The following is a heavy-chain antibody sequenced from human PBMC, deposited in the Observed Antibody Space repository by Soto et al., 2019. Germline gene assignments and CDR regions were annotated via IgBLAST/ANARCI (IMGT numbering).Heavy chain of an antibody. V-gene: IGHV3-48*02. J-gene: IGHJ6*02. CDR1: GFSSSSST. D-gene: IGHD1-1*01. CDR3: ARVRRNDASDYYGMDV. Sequence: VGSLRLSGAASGFSSSSSTMNWVRQAPGKGLEWVSYISSGSTTIYYAESVKSRFTISRDNGKNSLYLQMNSLRDEDTAVYYCARVRRNDASDYYGMDVWGQGTTVTVSS. CDR2: ISSGSTTI.